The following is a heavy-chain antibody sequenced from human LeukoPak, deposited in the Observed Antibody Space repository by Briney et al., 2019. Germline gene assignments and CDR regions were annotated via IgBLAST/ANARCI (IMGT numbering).Heavy chain of an antibody. CDR3: ARLWWELLVFDY. V-gene: IGHV4-34*01. D-gene: IGHD1-26*01. Sequence: PSETLSLTCAVYGGSFSGYYWSWLRQPPGKGLEWIGEINHSGSTNYNPSLKSRVPISVDTSTNQFSLKLSSLTAADTAVYYCARLWWELLVFDYWGQGTLVTVSS. CDR2: INHSGST. J-gene: IGHJ4*02. CDR1: GGSFSGYY.